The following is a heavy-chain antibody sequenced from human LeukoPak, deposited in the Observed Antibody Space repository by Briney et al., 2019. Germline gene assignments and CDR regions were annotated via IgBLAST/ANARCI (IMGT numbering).Heavy chain of an antibody. Sequence: SETLSLTCTVSGYSISSGYYWGWIRQPPGKGLEWIGSIYHSGSTYYNPSLKSRVTISVDTSKNQFSLKLSSVTAADTAVYYCAREGGHSWSGYFDYWGQGTLVTVSS. D-gene: IGHD3-3*02. J-gene: IGHJ4*02. CDR3: AREGGHSWSGYFDY. CDR1: GYSISSGYY. V-gene: IGHV4-38-2*02. CDR2: IYHSGST.